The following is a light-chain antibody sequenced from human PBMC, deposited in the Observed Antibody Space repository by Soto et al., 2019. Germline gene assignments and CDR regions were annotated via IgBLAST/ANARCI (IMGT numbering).Light chain of an antibody. CDR2: GAS. J-gene: IGKJ1*01. CDR3: QQYGSSPPWT. Sequence: EIGMTQSLGTLSLSPGERATLSCRATESISSSYLAWYQQKPGQPPRLLIYGASSRATGIPDRFSGSGSGTDFTLTISRLEPEDFAVDYCQQYGSSPPWTFGQGTKVDIK. V-gene: IGKV3-20*01. CDR1: ESISSSY.